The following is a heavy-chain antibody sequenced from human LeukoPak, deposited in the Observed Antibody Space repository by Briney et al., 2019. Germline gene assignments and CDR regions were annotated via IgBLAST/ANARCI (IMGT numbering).Heavy chain of an antibody. J-gene: IGHJ4*02. D-gene: IGHD7-27*01. CDR1: GFTFSSNW. CDR3: ATGNSLDY. V-gene: IGHV3-7*01. Sequence: PGGSLRLSCAASGFTFSSNWMYWVRQASGEGLEWVANINQDGSKIYYVDSVKGRFTISRDNAKTSLYLQMNSLRAEDTAVYFCATGNSLDYWGQGTLVTVSS. CDR2: INQDGSKI.